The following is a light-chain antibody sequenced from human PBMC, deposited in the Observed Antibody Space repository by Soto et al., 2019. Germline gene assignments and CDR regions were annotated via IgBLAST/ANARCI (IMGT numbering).Light chain of an antibody. J-gene: IGKJ4*02. Sequence: VLTQSPGTLSLSPGESATLSCRASQSVARRYLAWYQQKPGQAPRLVMYDASRRATGIPDRFSGSGSGPDFTLTISRLEPEDSAVYYCQHYASSFWAFGRGTKVEIK. V-gene: IGKV3-20*01. CDR1: QSVARRY. CDR2: DAS. CDR3: QHYASSFWA.